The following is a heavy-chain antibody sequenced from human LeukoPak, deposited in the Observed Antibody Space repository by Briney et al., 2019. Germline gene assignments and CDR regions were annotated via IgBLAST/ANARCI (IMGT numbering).Heavy chain of an antibody. CDR3: ARTSIAAREADY. Sequence: GGSLRLSCAASGFTFSRYSMHWVRQAPGKGLEYVSAISNNGGSTYYAKSVKGRFTISRDNSKNTLYLQMGSLRAEDMAVYYCARTSIAAREADYWGEGTLVTVSS. CDR1: GFTFSRYS. J-gene: IGHJ4*02. V-gene: IGHV3-64*01. CDR2: ISNNGGST. D-gene: IGHD6-6*01.